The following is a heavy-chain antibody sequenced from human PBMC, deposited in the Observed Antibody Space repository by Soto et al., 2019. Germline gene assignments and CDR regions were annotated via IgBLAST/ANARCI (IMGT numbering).Heavy chain of an antibody. CDR1: GDSVSSNNVG. CDR3: ARSRSAAFDI. D-gene: IGHD6-13*01. Sequence: QTLSLTCAISGDSVSSNNVGWNWIRQSPSRGLEWLGRTYYRSKWYDDYAASVKGRMTINPDTSKNQFSLQLNSLTPEDTAVYYFARSRSAAFDIWGQGTLVTVSS. J-gene: IGHJ3*02. CDR2: TYYRSKWYD. V-gene: IGHV6-1*01.